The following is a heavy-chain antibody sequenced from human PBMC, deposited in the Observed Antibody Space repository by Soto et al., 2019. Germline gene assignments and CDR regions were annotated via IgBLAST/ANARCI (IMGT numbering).Heavy chain of an antibody. D-gene: IGHD3-10*01. J-gene: IGHJ4*02. CDR2: IYYSGST. CDR3: AGMVPWFGKLYDFDY. Sequence: SETLSLTCTVSGGSISSYYWSWIRQPPGKGLEWIGYIYYSGSTNYNPSLKSRVTISVDTSKNQFSLKLSSVTAADTAVYYCAGMVPWFGKLYDFDYWGQGTLVTVSS. V-gene: IGHV4-59*01. CDR1: GGSISSYY.